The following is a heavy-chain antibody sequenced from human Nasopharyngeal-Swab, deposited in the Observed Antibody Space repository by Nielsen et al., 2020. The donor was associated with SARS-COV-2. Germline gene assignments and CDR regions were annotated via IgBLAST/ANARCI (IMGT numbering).Heavy chain of an antibody. J-gene: IGHJ4*02. CDR2: IDTAGDT. D-gene: IGHD6-13*01. V-gene: IGHV3-13*01. Sequence: GESLKISCAASGFTFSSYDKHWVRQATGKGLEWVSAIDTAGDTYYPGSVKGRFTISRENAKNSLYLQMNSLRAEDTAVYYCARQDSSSWDFDYWGQGTLVTVSS. CDR1: GFTFSSYD. CDR3: ARQDSSSWDFDY.